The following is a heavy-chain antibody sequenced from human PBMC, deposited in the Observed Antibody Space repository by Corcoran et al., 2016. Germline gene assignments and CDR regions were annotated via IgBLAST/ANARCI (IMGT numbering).Heavy chain of an antibody. D-gene: IGHD3-10*01. CDR3: ASSPKLGEPPNDPD. V-gene: IGHV4-4*02. CDR1: GVSITSTNW. J-gene: IGHJ4*02. Sequence: QVQLHESGPGLVKPSGTLSLTCAVSGVSITSTNWWSWVRQPPGKGLEWIGEIYHSGTTNYNPSLKSRVTISIDRSRSLFSLELTSVTDADTAVYYCASSPKLGEPPNDPDWGQGNMVTVSS. CDR2: IYHSGTT.